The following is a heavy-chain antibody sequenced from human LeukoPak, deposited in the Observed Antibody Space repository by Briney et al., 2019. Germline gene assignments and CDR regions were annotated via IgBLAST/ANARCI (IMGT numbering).Heavy chain of an antibody. Sequence: SQTLSLTCAVSGGSISSGDYSWSWIRQPPGKGLEWIGYIYYSGSTNYNPSLKSRVTISVDTSKNQFSLKLSSVTAADTAVYYCAVGGYYYGSGSYYNNPFDYWGQGTLVTVSS. D-gene: IGHD3-10*01. V-gene: IGHV4-61*08. CDR1: GGSISSGDYS. CDR3: AVGGYYYGSGSYYNNPFDY. J-gene: IGHJ4*02. CDR2: IYYSGST.